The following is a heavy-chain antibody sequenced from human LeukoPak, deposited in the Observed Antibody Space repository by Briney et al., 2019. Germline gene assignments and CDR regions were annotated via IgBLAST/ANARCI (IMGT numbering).Heavy chain of an antibody. J-gene: IGHJ4*02. CDR2: ISGSGGST. Sequence: GGSLRLSCAASGFTFSSCAMSWVRQAPGKGLEWVSAISGSGGSTYYADSVKGRFTISRDNSKNTLYLQMNSLRAEDTAVYYCANSAPQYSGTPGGYWGQGTLVTVSS. D-gene: IGHD1-26*01. CDR1: GFTFSSCA. V-gene: IGHV3-23*01. CDR3: ANSAPQYSGTPGGY.